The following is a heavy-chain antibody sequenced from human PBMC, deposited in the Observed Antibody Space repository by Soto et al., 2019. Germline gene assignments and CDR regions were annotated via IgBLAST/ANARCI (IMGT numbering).Heavy chain of an antibody. CDR3: ARVLRSGYRGEGY. CDR2: IYYSGTT. V-gene: IGHV4-31*03. Sequence: VKLQESGPGLVRPSQTLSLTCTVSGGYISSSGIFWSWVRQHPGKGLEWIGYIYYSGTTYYNPSLKGRGTISVDTSKNQFSLKFISVTAADTAVFYCARVLRSGYRGEGYWGLGTLVTVS. D-gene: IGHD3-16*01. J-gene: IGHJ4*02. CDR1: GGYISSSGIF.